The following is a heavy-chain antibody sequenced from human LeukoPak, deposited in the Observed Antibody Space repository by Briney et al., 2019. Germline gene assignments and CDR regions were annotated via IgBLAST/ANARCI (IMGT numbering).Heavy chain of an antibody. CDR1: GFTSTTAW. V-gene: IGHV3-7*01. CDR2: IRQDGSDK. CDR3: ARSTTPYYYMDV. D-gene: IGHD4-11*01. Sequence: GGSLRLSCAISGFTSTTAWMTWVRQAPGKGLEWVADIRQDGSDKYYVDSVKGRFTISRDNAKNSLYLQMSSLRAEDTAVYYCARSTTPYYYMDVWGKGTTVTVSS. J-gene: IGHJ6*03.